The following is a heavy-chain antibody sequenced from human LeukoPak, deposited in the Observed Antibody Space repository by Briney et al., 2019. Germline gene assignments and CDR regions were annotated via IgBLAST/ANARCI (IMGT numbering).Heavy chain of an antibody. Sequence: PSETLSLTCTVSGGSIISSSYYWGWIRQPPGKGLEWIGSIYYLGNTDYNPSLKSRVTISVETSKNQFSLKLSSVTAADTAVYYCARRKYSSGWPPEGAFDIWGQGTMVTVSS. CDR2: IYYLGNT. J-gene: IGHJ3*02. CDR1: GGSIISSSYY. D-gene: IGHD6-19*01. CDR3: ARRKYSSGWPPEGAFDI. V-gene: IGHV4-39*01.